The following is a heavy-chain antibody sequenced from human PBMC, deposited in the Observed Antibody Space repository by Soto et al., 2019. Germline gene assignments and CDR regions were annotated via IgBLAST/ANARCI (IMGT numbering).Heavy chain of an antibody. Sequence: SETLSLTCAVYGGSVNGYYWNWIRQPPGKGLEWIGEINHTGGTHYNPSLKSRVTMSLDASKNHFSLQLTSVTAADTAVYYCARALSTHIAVAGMGYFDSWGPGTLVTVSS. J-gene: IGHJ4*02. V-gene: IGHV4-34*09. CDR3: ARALSTHIAVAGMGYFDS. D-gene: IGHD6-19*01. CDR1: GGSVNGYY. CDR2: INHTGGT.